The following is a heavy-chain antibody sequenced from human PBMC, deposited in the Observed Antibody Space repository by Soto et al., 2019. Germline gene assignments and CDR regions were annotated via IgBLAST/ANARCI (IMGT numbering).Heavy chain of an antibody. CDR1: GYTFTVHY. V-gene: IGHV1-2*02. J-gene: IGHJ4*02. CDR3: GRGRSGQLVVFY. D-gene: IGHD3-10*01. CDR2: IGPASGDT. Sequence: GASVKGSCRASGYTFTVHYIHWVRKAPGQGPEWMGEIGPASGDTRYAQKFQGRVTMTRDTSITTVYMELNNLSPDDTAVYYCGRGRSGQLVVFYWGQGTLVTVSS.